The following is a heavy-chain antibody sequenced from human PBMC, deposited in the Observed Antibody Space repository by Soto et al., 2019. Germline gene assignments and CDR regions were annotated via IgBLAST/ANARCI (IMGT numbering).Heavy chain of an antibody. CDR3: ARDGRYYGSGSYFRAFDI. CDR1: GFTFSSYG. V-gene: IGHV3-33*01. Sequence: GGSLRLSCAASGFTFSSYGMHWVRQAPGKGLEWVAVIWYDGSNKYYADSVKGRFTISRDNSKNTLYLQMNSLRAEDTAVYYCARDGRYYGSGSYFRAFDIWGQGTMVTVSS. D-gene: IGHD3-10*01. J-gene: IGHJ3*02. CDR2: IWYDGSNK.